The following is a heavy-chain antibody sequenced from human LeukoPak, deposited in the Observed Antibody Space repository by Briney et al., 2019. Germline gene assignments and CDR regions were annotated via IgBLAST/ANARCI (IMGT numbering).Heavy chain of an antibody. CDR3: ARGVYIAAAQYAY. V-gene: IGHV4-30-2*01. CDR2: IYHSGTT. J-gene: IGHJ4*02. CDR1: GGSISSGGYS. Sequence: PSETLSLTCGVSGGSISSGGYSWSWIRQPPGKGLEWIGYIYHSGTTNYNPSLKSRVTISVDTSKNQFSLKLSSVTAADTAVYYCARGVYIAAAQYAYWGQGTLVTVSS. D-gene: IGHD6-13*01.